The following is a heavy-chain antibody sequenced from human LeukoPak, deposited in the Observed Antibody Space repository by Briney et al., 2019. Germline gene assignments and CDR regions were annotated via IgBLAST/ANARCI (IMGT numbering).Heavy chain of an antibody. J-gene: IGHJ4*02. D-gene: IGHD3-22*01. CDR1: GGTFSSYA. V-gene: IGHV1-69*13. CDR3: ARGGMYYYDSSGYYDY. CDR2: IIPIFGTA. Sequence: GASVKVSCKASGGTFSSYAISWVRQAPGQGLEWMGGIIPIFGTANYAQKFQGRVTITADESTSTAYMELSSLRSEDTAVYYCARGGMYYYDSSGYYDYWGQGTLVTVSS.